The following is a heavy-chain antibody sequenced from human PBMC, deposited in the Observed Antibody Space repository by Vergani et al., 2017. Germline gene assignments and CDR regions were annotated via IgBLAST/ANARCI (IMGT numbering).Heavy chain of an antibody. V-gene: IGHV4-59*01. CDR2: IYYSGST. CDR1: GGSISSYY. Sequence: QVQLQESGPGLVKPSETLSLTCTVSGGSISSYYWSWVRQPPRKVLEWIGYIYYSGSTNYNPSLKSRVTLSVDTSKNQFSLKLSSVTAADTAVYYCANSGYSSGAFDYWGQGTLVTVSS. CDR3: ANSGYSSGAFDY. D-gene: IGHD3-22*01. J-gene: IGHJ4*02.